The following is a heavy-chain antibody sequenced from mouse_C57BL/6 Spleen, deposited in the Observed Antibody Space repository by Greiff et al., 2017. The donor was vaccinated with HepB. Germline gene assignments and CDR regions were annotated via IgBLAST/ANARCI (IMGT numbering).Heavy chain of an antibody. J-gene: IGHJ4*01. Sequence: VKLMESGPGLVAPSQSLSITCTVSGFSLTSYGVHWVRQPPGKGLEWLVVIWSDGSTTYNSALKSRLSISKDNSKSQVFLKMNSLQTDDTAMYYCARCEGYQGSYAMDYWGQGTSVTVSS. CDR1: GFSLTSYG. V-gene: IGHV2-6*03. D-gene: IGHD2-3*01. CDR3: ARCEGYQGSYAMDY. CDR2: IWSDGST.